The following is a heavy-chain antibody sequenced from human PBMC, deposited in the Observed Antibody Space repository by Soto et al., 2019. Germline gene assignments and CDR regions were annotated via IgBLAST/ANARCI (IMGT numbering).Heavy chain of an antibody. J-gene: IGHJ5*02. V-gene: IGHV3-7*01. CDR3: TRDASRDSSARGWFDP. CDR1: GFTFSDYW. D-gene: IGHD6-13*01. CDR2: IKQDGSDK. Sequence: PGGSLRLSCAASGFTFSDYWMTWVRQAPGKGLEWVANIKQDGSDKYYVDSVRGRFTISRDNAKNSLHLQMNSLRAEDTAVYYCTRDASRDSSARGWFDPWGPGTLVTVSS.